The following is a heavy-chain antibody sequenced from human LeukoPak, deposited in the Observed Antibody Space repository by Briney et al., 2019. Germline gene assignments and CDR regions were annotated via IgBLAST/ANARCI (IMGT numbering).Heavy chain of an antibody. J-gene: IGHJ4*02. V-gene: IGHV3-13*01. CDR3: ARGPSYYYDSSGYYDY. Sequence: PGGSLRLSCAASGFTFSSYDMHWVRQATGKGLGWVSAIGTAGDTYYPGSVKGRFTISRENAKNSLYLQMNSLRAGDTAVYYCARGPSYYYDSSGYYDYWGQGTLVTVSS. D-gene: IGHD3-22*01. CDR1: GFTFSSYD. CDR2: IGTAGDT.